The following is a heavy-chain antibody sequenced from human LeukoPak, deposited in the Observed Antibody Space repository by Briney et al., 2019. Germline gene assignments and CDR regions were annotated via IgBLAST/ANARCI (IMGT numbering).Heavy chain of an antibody. CDR2: MSGSGDNT. V-gene: IGHV3-23*01. Sequence: PGGSLRLSCAGSGFTFSSFAMSWVRQAPGKGLEWVSAMSGSGDNTYYADSVKGRFTISRDNAKNSLYLQMNSLRAEDTAVYYCARRYSGYDHFDYWGQGTLVTVSS. CDR3: ARRYSGYDHFDY. CDR1: GFTFSSFA. D-gene: IGHD5-12*01. J-gene: IGHJ4*02.